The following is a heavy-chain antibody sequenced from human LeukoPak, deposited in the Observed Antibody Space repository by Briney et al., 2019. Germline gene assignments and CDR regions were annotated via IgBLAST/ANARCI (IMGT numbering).Heavy chain of an antibody. V-gene: IGHV1-18*01. CDR3: ARDYPQYRNRGYSGYGTFDY. CDR1: GYTFTKFG. D-gene: IGHD5-12*01. J-gene: IGHJ4*02. Sequence: ASVKVSCKASGYTFTKFGVSWLRQAPGQGLEWLRWFSAYNGNTNYAQNFQGRVTLTTDTSTSTAYLELTSLRSDDTAVYFCARDYPQYRNRGYSGYGTFDYWGQGTLVTVSS. CDR2: FSAYNGNT.